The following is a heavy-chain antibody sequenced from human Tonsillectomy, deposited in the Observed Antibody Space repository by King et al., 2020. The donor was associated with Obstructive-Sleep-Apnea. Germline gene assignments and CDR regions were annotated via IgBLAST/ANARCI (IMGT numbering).Heavy chain of an antibody. D-gene: IGHD6-19*01. CDR3: AKEQSTVGGNGAFDI. J-gene: IGHJ3*02. Sequence: VQLVESGGGLVQPGGSLRLSCAASGFTFSSYAISWVRQAPGKGLEWVSAIGGSGSSTYYADAVKGRFTISRDNSKNTLYLQMNSLRAEDTALYYCAKEQSTVGGNGAFDIWGQGTMVTVSS. CDR1: GFTFSSYA. CDR2: IGGSGSST. V-gene: IGHV3-23*04.